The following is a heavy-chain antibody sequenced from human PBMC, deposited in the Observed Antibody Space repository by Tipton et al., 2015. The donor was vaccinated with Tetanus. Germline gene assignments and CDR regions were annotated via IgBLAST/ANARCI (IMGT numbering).Heavy chain of an antibody. CDR1: CGSMSNNY. CDR2: IFHSGST. V-gene: IGHV4-59*01. CDR3: ARRSYCSSSRCFDAFDL. D-gene: IGHD2-2*01. Sequence: LRLSCTVSCGSMSNNYWSWIRQPPGKGLEWIAYIFHSGSTNYSPSLKSRVAISMDTSKNQISLKLSSVTAADTAVYYCARRSYCSSSRCFDAFDLWGQGTMVTVSS. J-gene: IGHJ3*01.